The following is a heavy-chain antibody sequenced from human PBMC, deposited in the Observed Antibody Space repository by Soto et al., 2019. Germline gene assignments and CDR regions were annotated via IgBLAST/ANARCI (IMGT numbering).Heavy chain of an antibody. V-gene: IGHV3-48*03. CDR3: ARVLYATWSSFDY. Sequence: EVQLVESGGGLEQPGGSLRLSCTASGFTFSSYEMTWVRQAPGKGLAWISYITSGGTTYYADSAKGRFTISRDNAKNSLYLHLNSLTAEDTAIYYCARVLYATWSSFDYWGQGTLVTVSS. CDR2: ITSGGTT. J-gene: IGHJ4*02. CDR1: GFTFSSYE. D-gene: IGHD1-26*01.